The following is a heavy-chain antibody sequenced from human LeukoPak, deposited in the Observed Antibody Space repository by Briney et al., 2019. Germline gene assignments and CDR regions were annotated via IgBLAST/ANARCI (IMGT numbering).Heavy chain of an antibody. V-gene: IGHV3-7*02. CDR1: GFTFSDYW. Sequence: GGSLRLPCAASGFTFSDYWMDWVRQAPGKGLEWVANIKPDGSEIYYVDAVKGRFTISRDNAKNSLYLQMNSLRAEDTAVYYCTRSLDSWGQGTLVTVSS. CDR3: TRSLDS. J-gene: IGHJ4*02. D-gene: IGHD2-15*01. CDR2: IKPDGSEI.